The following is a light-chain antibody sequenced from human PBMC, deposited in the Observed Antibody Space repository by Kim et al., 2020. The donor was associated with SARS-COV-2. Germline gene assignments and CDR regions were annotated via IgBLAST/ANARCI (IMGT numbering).Light chain of an antibody. CDR1: QSVSSN. V-gene: IGKV3-15*01. J-gene: IGKJ4*01. Sequence: TGERATLSCRARQSVSSNLAWYQQKPGQAPRLLIYGASTRATVVPARFRGSGSGTEFTLTISSLQSEDFAVYYCQQYDNWPSLTIGGGSKVDIK. CDR2: GAS. CDR3: QQYDNWPSLT.